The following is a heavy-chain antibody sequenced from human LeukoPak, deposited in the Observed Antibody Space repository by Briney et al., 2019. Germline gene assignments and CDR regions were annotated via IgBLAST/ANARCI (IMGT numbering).Heavy chain of an antibody. V-gene: IGHV1-2*02. CDR2: INPNSGGT. CDR1: GYTFTDYY. CDR3: ARDLRPANL. D-gene: IGHD1-7*01. J-gene: IGHJ4*02. Sequence: ASVKVSCKASGYTFTDYYMHWGRQAPGQGLEWMGWINPNSGGTNYAQKFQGRVTMTTDTSISTAYMEVSRLRSDDTAVYYCARDLRPANLWGQGTLVTVSS.